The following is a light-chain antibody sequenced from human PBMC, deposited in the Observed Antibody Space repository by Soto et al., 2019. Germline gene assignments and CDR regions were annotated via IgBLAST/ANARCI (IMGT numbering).Light chain of an antibody. V-gene: IGKV3-20*01. Sequence: EIVLTQSPGTLSLSPGDTATLSCTASHSVSSSDFAWYQQKAAQAPRLHIYCASSRATGIPYRFSGSGSGTYFSLTISRLEPEDFAVYYCQQDASSPFYTFGQGTKVVI. CDR2: CAS. J-gene: IGKJ2*01. CDR1: HSVSSSD. CDR3: QQDASSPFYT.